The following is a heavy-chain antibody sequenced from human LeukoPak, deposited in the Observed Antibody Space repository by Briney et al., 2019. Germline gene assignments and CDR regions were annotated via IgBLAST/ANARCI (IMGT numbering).Heavy chain of an antibody. CDR3: ARDLGGYSYGSHFDY. Sequence: GGSLRLSCAASGFTFSSYSLNWVRQAPGRGLEWVSSISTSSSYIYYADSVKGRFTISRDNARNSLYLHMNSLRAEDTAVYYCARDLGGYSYGSHFDYWGQGTLVTVSS. J-gene: IGHJ4*02. D-gene: IGHD5-18*01. V-gene: IGHV3-21*01. CDR2: ISTSSSYI. CDR1: GFTFSSYS.